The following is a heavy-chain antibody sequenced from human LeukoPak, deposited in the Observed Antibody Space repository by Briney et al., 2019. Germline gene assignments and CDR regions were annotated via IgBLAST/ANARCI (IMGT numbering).Heavy chain of an antibody. V-gene: IGHV4-39*01. J-gene: IGHJ4*02. D-gene: IGHD3-9*01. CDR1: GGSISSSSYY. Sequence: SETLSLTCTVSGGSISSSSYYWGWIRQPPGKGLEWIGSIYYSGSTYYNPSLKSRVTISVDTSKNQFSLKLSSVTAADTAVYYCARHWEVVRYFDWPYYFDYWGQGALVTVSS. CDR2: IYYSGST. CDR3: ARHWEVVRYFDWPYYFDY.